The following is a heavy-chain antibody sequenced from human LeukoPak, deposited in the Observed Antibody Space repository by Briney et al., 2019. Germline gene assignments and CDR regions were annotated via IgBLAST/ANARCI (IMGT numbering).Heavy chain of an antibody. V-gene: IGHV3-23*01. CDR2: ISGSGGST. CDR1: GFTFSSCA. CDR3: AKDITMIVVVSRGFDY. Sequence: GGSLRLSCAASGFTFSSCAMSWVRQAPGKGLEWVSAISGSGGSTYYADSVKGRFTISRDNSKNTLYLQMNSLGAGDTAVYYCAKDITMIVVVSRGFDYWGQGTLVTVSS. J-gene: IGHJ4*02. D-gene: IGHD3-22*01.